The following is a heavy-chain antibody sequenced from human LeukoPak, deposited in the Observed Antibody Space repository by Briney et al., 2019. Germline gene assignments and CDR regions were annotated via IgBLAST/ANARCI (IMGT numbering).Heavy chain of an antibody. J-gene: IGHJ2*01. V-gene: IGHV4-39*01. CDR3: ARISGYDYWYFDL. D-gene: IGHD5-12*01. CDR1: GGSISSSSYY. Sequence: PSETLSLTCTVSGGSISSSSYYWGWIRQPPGKGLEWIGSIYYSGSTSYNPSLKSRVTISVDTSKNQFSLKLSSVTAADTAVYYCARISGYDYWYFDLWGRGALVTVSS. CDR2: IYYSGST.